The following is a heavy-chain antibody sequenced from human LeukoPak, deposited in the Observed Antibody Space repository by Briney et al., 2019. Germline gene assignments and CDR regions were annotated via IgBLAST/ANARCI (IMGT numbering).Heavy chain of an antibody. V-gene: IGHV1-18*01. CDR2: ISAYNGNT. Sequence: ASVKVSCKASGYTFTSYGISWVRQAPGQGLEWMGWISAYNGNTNYAQKLQGRVTMTTDTSTSTAYMELRSLRSDDTAVYYCARVNCSSTSCSRYYFDYWGQGTLVTVSS. D-gene: IGHD2-2*01. CDR1: GYTFTSYG. CDR3: ARVNCSSTSCSRYYFDY. J-gene: IGHJ4*02.